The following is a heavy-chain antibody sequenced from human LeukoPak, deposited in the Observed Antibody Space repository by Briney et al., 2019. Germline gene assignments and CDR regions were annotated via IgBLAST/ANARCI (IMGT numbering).Heavy chain of an antibody. Sequence: PGGSLRLSCAASGFTFSTYAMHWVRQAPGKGLEWVAVISYEGTYKYYAASVKGRFTISRDNSKNTLYLQMNSLRAEDTAVYYCARGYYYDSSSYPGDYWGQGTLVTVSS. V-gene: IGHV3-30-3*01. CDR2: ISYEGTYK. J-gene: IGHJ4*02. CDR3: ARGYYYDSSSYPGDY. D-gene: IGHD3-22*01. CDR1: GFTFSTYA.